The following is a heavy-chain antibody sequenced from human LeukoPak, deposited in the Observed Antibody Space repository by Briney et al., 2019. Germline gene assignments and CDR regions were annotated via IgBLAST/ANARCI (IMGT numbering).Heavy chain of an antibody. CDR1: GGTFSSYA. CDR2: IIPIFGAA. V-gene: IGHV1-69*13. J-gene: IGHJ6*02. CDR3: ASPREGADYYYGMDV. D-gene: IGHD1-26*01. Sequence: GASVKVSCKASGGTFSSYAISWVRQAPGQGLERMGGIIPIFGAANYAQKFQGRVTITADESTSTAYTELSSLRSEDTAVYYCASPREGADYYYGMDVWGQGTTVTVSS.